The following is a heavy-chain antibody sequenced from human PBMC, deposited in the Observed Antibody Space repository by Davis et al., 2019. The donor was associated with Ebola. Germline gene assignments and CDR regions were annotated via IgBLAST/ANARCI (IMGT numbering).Heavy chain of an antibody. CDR2: ISGSGGNA. V-gene: IGHV3-23*01. D-gene: IGHD6-13*01. CDR1: GFTFSSYA. CDR3: AKDGLFIDSSWFFGY. J-gene: IGHJ4*02. Sequence: PGGSLRLSCAASGFTFSSYAMSWVRQAPGKGLEWVSAISGSGGNAYYADSVKGRFTISRDNSKNTLYLQMNSLRAEDTAVYYCAKDGLFIDSSWFFGYWGQGTLVTVSS.